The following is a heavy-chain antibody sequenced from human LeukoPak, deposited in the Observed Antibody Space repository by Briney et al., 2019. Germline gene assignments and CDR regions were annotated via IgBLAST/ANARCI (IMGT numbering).Heavy chain of an antibody. Sequence: GGSLRLTCATSGFSFSSYAMSWVRQAPGKGLEWVSAISGSGGSTYYADSVKGRFTISRDNSKNTLYLQMNSLRAEDTALYYCAKTGGIAAAHWGQGTLVTVSS. V-gene: IGHV3-23*01. J-gene: IGHJ4*02. CDR1: GFSFSSYA. D-gene: IGHD6-13*01. CDR3: AKTGGIAAAH. CDR2: ISGSGGST.